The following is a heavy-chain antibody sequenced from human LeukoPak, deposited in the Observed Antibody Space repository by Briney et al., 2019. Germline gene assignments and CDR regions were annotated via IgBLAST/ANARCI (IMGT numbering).Heavy chain of an antibody. J-gene: IGHJ5*02. D-gene: IGHD3-10*01. CDR2: MNPNSGNT. V-gene: IGHV1-8*02. Sequence: ASVNVSCKASGYTFTSYGISWVRQAPGQGLEWMGWMNPNSGNTGYAQKFQGRVTMTRNTSISTAYMELSSLRSEDTAVYYCARSMVRGAPNWFDPWGQGTLVTVSS. CDR1: GYTFTSYG. CDR3: ARSMVRGAPNWFDP.